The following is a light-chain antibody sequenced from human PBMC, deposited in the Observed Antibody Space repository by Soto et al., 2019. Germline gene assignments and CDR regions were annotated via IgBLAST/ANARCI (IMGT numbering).Light chain of an antibody. V-gene: IGKV3-20*01. CDR1: QSVSSSF. Sequence: EIVLTQSPGTLSLSPGERATLSCRASQSVSSSFLARYQQKPGQAPRLLIYGASSRATGIPDRFSGSGSETDFTLTISRLEPEDFAVYYCQQYGSSPWTFGQGTKVDIK. CDR3: QQYGSSPWT. CDR2: GAS. J-gene: IGKJ1*01.